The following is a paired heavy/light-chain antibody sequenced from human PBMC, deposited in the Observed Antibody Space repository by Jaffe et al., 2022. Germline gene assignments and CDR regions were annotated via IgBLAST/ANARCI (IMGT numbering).Light chain of an antibody. CDR1: QSILFNFNNMNY. Sequence: DIVMTQSPDSLAVSLGERATINCKSSQSILFNFNNMNYLAWYQQKPGQPPKVLIYWASTRGSGVPDRFSGSGSGTNFTLTISSLQAEDVAVYYCQQYYTTDALTFGGGTRVEIK. J-gene: IGKJ4*01. CDR3: QQYYTTDALT. CDR2: WAS. V-gene: IGKV4-1*01.
Heavy chain of an antibody. CDR1: GFSLSTSGVS. CDR3: AHSARDRFYDFWSGFYYFGY. J-gene: IGHJ4*02. CDR2: IYGNDDK. D-gene: IGHD3-3*01. V-gene: IGHV2-5*01. Sequence: QITLKESGPTLVKPTQTLTLTCTFSGFSLSTSGVSVGWIRQSPGKALEWLALIYGNDDKRYRPSLKRRLTITKDTSKNQVVLTLTNVDPADTATYYCAHSARDRFYDFWSGFYYFGYWGQGTLVTVSS.